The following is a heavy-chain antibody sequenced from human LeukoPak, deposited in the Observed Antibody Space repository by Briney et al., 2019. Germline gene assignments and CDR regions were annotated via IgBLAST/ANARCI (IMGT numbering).Heavy chain of an antibody. D-gene: IGHD3-22*01. CDR1: GFTFSSYA. Sequence: PGGSLRLSCAASGFTFSSYAMRWVRQAPGKGLEWVAVISYDGSNKYYADSVKGRFTISRDNSKNTLYLQMNSLRAEDTAVYYCARWGHFETSGYFVADYWGQGTLITVSS. CDR2: ISYDGSNK. J-gene: IGHJ4*02. CDR3: ARWGHFETSGYFVADY. V-gene: IGHV3-30-3*01.